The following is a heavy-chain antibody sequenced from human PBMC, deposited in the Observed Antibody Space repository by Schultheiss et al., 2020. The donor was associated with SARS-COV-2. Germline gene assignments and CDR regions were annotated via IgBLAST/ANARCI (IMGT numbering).Heavy chain of an antibody. V-gene: IGHV1-2*02. D-gene: IGHD6-13*01. CDR3: ARSSYTSSVYFDP. J-gene: IGHJ5*02. CDR1: GYTFTSYY. CDR2: FNPNSGDA. Sequence: GESLKISCKASGYTFTSYYIHWVRQAPGQGLEWIGWFNPNSGDANYVRRFQGRVTMTRDTSISTAYMEVSRLRSDDTAVYYCARSSYTSSVYFDPWGQGTLVTVSS.